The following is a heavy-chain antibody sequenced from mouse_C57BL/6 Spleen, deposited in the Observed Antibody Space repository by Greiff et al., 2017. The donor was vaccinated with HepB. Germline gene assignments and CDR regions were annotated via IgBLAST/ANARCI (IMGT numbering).Heavy chain of an antibody. CDR2: INPSSGYT. V-gene: IGHV1-7*01. CDR3: ARWLLRPYWYFDV. J-gene: IGHJ1*03. Sequence: VQLVESGAELAKPGASVKLSCKASGYTFTSYWMHWVKQRPGQGLEWIGYINPSSGYTKYNQKFKDKATLTADKSSSTAYMQLSSLTYEDSAVYYCARWLLRPYWYFDVWGTGTTVTVSS. CDR1: GYTFTSYW. D-gene: IGHD2-3*01.